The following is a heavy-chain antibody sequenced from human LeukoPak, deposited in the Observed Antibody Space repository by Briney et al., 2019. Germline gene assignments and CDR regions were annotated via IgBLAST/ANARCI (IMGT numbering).Heavy chain of an antibody. J-gene: IGHJ6*03. V-gene: IGHV3-7*01. CDR1: GFTFSSYS. D-gene: IGHD3-10*01. Sequence: PGGSLRLSCAASGFTFSSYSMNWVRQAPGKGLEWVANINQAGSEKYYVDSVKGRFTVSRDNAKNSLYLQLNSLRAEDTAVYYCARTTMVRGTYYMDVWGKGTTVTISS. CDR3: ARTTMVRGTYYMDV. CDR2: INQAGSEK.